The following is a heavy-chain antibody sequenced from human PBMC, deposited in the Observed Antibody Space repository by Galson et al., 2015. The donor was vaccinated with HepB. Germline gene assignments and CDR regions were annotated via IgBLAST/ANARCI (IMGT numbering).Heavy chain of an antibody. CDR1: GFSLSTRGLC. J-gene: IGHJ3*02. V-gene: IGHV2-70*11. D-gene: IGHD2-2*01. CDR3: ARSRGWCSSTSCYSGAFDI. Sequence: ALVKPTQTLTLTCTFSGFSLSTRGLCVSWIRQPPGKALEWLARIDRDDDTYYNTSLKTRLTISRDTSKNQVVLTMTNMDPVDTATYYCARSRGWCSSTSCYSGAFDIWGQGTMVTVSS. CDR2: IDRDDDT.